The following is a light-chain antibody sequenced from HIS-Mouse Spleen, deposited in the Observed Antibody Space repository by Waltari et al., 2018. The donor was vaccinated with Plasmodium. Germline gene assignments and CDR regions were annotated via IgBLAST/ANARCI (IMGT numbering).Light chain of an antibody. J-gene: IGKJ4*01. Sequence: EIVLTQSPGTLSLSPGERATLSCRASQSVSSSYLAWYQQKPGQDPRLLIYGASSRATGIPDRFSGSVSGTDFTRTIRRLEPEDFAVYYCQQYGSSPLTFGGGTKVEIK. V-gene: IGKV3-20*01. CDR1: QSVSSSY. CDR3: QQYGSSPLT. CDR2: GAS.